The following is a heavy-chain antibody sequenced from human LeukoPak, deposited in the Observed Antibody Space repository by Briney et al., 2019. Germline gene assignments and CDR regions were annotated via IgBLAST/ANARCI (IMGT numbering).Heavy chain of an antibody. CDR2: ISGSGGST. Sequence: GGSLRLSCAASGFTFSSYAMSWVGQAPGQGREWVSAISGSGGSTYYADSVKGRFTISRDNSKNTLYLQMNSLRAEDTAVYYCAKSGSYSVDAFDIWGQGTMVTVSS. D-gene: IGHD1-26*01. V-gene: IGHV3-23*01. CDR3: AKSGSYSVDAFDI. CDR1: GFTFSSYA. J-gene: IGHJ3*02.